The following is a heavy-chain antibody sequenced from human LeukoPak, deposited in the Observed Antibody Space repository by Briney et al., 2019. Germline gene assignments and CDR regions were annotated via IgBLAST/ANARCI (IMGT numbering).Heavy chain of an antibody. CDR1: GFTFSSYG. Sequence: GGSLRLSCAASGFTFSSYGMHWVRQAPGKGLEWVAVICYDGRNKYYADSVKGRFTLSRDNSKNTLYLQMNSLRAEDTAVYCCARDLPFDYWGQGTLVTVSS. CDR2: ICYDGRNK. CDR3: ARDLPFDY. V-gene: IGHV3-33*01. J-gene: IGHJ4*02.